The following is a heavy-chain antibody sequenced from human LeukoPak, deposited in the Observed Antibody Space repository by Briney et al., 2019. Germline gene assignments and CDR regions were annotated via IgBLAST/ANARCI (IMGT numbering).Heavy chain of an antibody. V-gene: IGHV3-33*01. Sequence: RGSLRLSCVVSGFTFSSYGMHWVRQAPGKGLEWVAVIWDDGGTKYYSDSVKGRFTISRDNSKSTLYLEMNSLRVEDTAVYYCAREGLTGSTNWFDSWGQGTLATVSS. D-gene: IGHD1-7*01. CDR3: AREGLTGSTNWFDS. CDR1: GFTFSSYG. J-gene: IGHJ5*01. CDR2: IWDDGGTK.